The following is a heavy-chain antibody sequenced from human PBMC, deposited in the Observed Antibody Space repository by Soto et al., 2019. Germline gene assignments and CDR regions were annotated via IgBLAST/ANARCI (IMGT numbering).Heavy chain of an antibody. Sequence: SETLSLTCTVSGGSISGYYWSWIRQPPGKGLEWIGYMYNTGSTVYNPSFKSRVTISVDTSKNQFSLKLSSVTAADTAVYYCARELDYYDSSGTPTTWGQRTLVTVSS. J-gene: IGHJ5*02. CDR1: GGSISGYY. CDR2: MYNTGST. D-gene: IGHD3-22*01. V-gene: IGHV4-59*01. CDR3: ARELDYYDSSGTPTT.